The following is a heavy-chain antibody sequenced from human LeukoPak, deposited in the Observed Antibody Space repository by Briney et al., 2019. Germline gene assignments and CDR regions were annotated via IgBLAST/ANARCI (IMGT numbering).Heavy chain of an antibody. V-gene: IGHV3-30*18. Sequence: GRSLRLSCAASGFTFSSYGMHWVRQAPGKGLEWVAVISYDGSNKYYADSVKGRFTISRDNSKNTLYRQMNSLRAEDTAVYYCAKDLLVATAHYFDYWGQGTLVTVSS. CDR2: ISYDGSNK. J-gene: IGHJ4*02. CDR3: AKDLLVATAHYFDY. CDR1: GFTFSSYG. D-gene: IGHD5-12*01.